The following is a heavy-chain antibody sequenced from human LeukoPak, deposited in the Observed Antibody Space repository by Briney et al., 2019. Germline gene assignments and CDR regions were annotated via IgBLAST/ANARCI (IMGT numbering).Heavy chain of an antibody. J-gene: IGHJ6*02. Sequence: GGSLRLSCAASGFTFSSYGMHWVRQAPGKGLEWVAVIWYDGSNKYYADSVKGRFTISRDNSKNTLYLQMNSLRAEDTAVYYCARGRITMVRGAVYYYGMDVWGQGTTVTVSS. CDR1: GFTFSSYG. D-gene: IGHD3-10*01. CDR3: ARGRITMVRGAVYYYGMDV. CDR2: IWYDGSNK. V-gene: IGHV3-33*01.